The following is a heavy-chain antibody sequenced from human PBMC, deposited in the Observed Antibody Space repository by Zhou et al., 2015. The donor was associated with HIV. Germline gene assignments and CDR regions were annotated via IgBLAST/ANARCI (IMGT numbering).Heavy chain of an antibody. V-gene: IGHV1-69*01. CDR3: AREHSPSFDFKTRFFDL. D-gene: IGHD2/OR15-2a*01. Sequence: QVQLVQSGAKVEKPGASMKVSCKASGYSFTDYYIHWVRQAPGQGLEWMGAIVPTLETTNYAPKFQGRLIITADESTSTAYMELTGLRPEDTSIYFCAREHSPSFDFKTRFFDLWGRGTLVTVSA. CDR1: GYSFTDYY. J-gene: IGHJ2*01. CDR2: IVPTLETT.